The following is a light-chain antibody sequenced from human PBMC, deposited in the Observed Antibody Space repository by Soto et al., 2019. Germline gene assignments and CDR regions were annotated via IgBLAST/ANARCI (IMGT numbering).Light chain of an antibody. Sequence: QSVLTQPRSVSGSPGQSVTISFTGTSSDVGYYNYVSWYQQHPGTAPKLVIYDVTMRPSGVPDRFSGSKSGNTASLTISGLQAEDEADYYCCSYAGTYTFYVFVTGTKVTVL. CDR2: DVT. CDR3: CSYAGTYTFYV. J-gene: IGLJ1*01. CDR1: SSDVGYYNY. V-gene: IGLV2-11*01.